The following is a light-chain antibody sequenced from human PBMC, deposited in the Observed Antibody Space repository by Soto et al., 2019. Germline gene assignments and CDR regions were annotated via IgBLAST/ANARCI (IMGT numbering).Light chain of an antibody. V-gene: IGKV3-20*01. Sequence: EIVLTQSPGTLSLSTGDRATLSCRASESVSSSRLAWYQQKPGQAPRLLMFGAFSRATGIADRFSGSGSGTDFTLTISRLEPEDFAVYYCQQYGKSPPYSFGQGTKLEIK. J-gene: IGKJ2*03. CDR3: QQYGKSPPYS. CDR1: ESVSSSR. CDR2: GAF.